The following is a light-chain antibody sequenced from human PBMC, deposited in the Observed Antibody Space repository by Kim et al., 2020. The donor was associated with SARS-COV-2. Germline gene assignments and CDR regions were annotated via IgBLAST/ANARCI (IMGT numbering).Light chain of an antibody. CDR1: RSNIGTTS. Sequence: QSVLTQPPSASGTPGQTVTISCSGSRSNIGTTSVNWFQHLPGTAPKLLLYSNNQRPSGVPDRFSGSKSGTSASLAISGLQSEDEGDYYCATWDDSLIGWLFGGGTKLTVL. CDR2: SNN. J-gene: IGLJ3*02. V-gene: IGLV1-44*01. CDR3: ATWDDSLIGWL.